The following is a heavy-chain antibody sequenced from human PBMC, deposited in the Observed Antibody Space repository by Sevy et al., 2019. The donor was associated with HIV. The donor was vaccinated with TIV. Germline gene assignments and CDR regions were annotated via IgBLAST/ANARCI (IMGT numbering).Heavy chain of an antibody. Sequence: ASVKVSCKASGYTFTNYGISWVRQAPGQGLEWMGWISAYNGNTNYAQKLQGRVTMTLDTSRSTAYMELESLRSGDTAVYYCARDCVGRSSSNWDGIDALDIWGRGTMVTVSS. CDR1: GYTFTNYG. V-gene: IGHV1-18*01. D-gene: IGHD6-13*01. J-gene: IGHJ3*02. CDR3: ARDCVGRSSSNWDGIDALDI. CDR2: ISAYNGNT.